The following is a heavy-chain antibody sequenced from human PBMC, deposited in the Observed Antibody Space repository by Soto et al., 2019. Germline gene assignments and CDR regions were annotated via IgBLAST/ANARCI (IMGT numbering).Heavy chain of an antibody. CDR1: GGSISSSTYY. CDR3: ARIMVRGVITNWFDP. CDR2: VYYSGST. J-gene: IGHJ5*02. Sequence: SETLSLTCTVSGGSISSSTYYWGWIRQPPGKGLEWIGSVYYSGSTYYNPSLKSRVTISVDTSKKQFSLKLSSVTAADTAIYYCARIMVRGVITNWFDPRGQGTQVTVS. V-gene: IGHV4-39*01. D-gene: IGHD3-10*01.